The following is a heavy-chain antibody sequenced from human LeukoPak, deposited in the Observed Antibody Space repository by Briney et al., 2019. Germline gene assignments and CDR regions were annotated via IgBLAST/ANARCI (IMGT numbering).Heavy chain of an antibody. D-gene: IGHD1-26*01. J-gene: IGHJ3*02. CDR2: IYTSGST. V-gene: IGHV4-4*07. CDR1: GGSISSYY. CDR3: ARVRGSYPPGAFDI. Sequence: SETLSLTCTVSGGSISSYYWSWIRQPAGKGLEWIGRIYTSGSTNYNPSLKSRVTISVDTSKNQFSLKLSSGTAADTAVYYCARVRGSYPPGAFDIWGQGTMVTVSS.